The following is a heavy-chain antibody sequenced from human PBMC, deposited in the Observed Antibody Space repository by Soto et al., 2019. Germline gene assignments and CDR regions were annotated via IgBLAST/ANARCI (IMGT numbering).Heavy chain of an antibody. CDR3: VGSSSLVARFDP. J-gene: IGHJ5*02. V-gene: IGHV1-69*01. D-gene: IGHD6-6*01. CDR2: IIPIFGTT. Sequence: QGQLVQSGAEVKKPGSSLKVSCKSSGGTFSSHAISWLRQAPGQGLEWMGGIIPIFGTTKYAQKVQGRVTITADESRRTAFMELSSLRSEDTAVYYCVGSSSLVARFDPWGQGTLVTVSS. CDR1: GGTFSSHA.